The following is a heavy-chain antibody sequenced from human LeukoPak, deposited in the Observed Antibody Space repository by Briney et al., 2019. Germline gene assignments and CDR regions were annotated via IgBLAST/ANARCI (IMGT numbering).Heavy chain of an antibody. V-gene: IGHV3-53*01. CDR1: GFTVSTNY. Sequence: GGSLRLSCAASGFTVSTNYMSWVRQPAGKGLEWLSVIYTGGTTFYADSVKGRFTISRDNSKNTLYLQMNGLRADDTAVYYCTKLKGWYGEGYCDHWGQGTLATVSS. CDR3: TKLKGWYGEGYCDH. D-gene: IGHD3-10*01. J-gene: IGHJ4*02. CDR2: IYTGGTT.